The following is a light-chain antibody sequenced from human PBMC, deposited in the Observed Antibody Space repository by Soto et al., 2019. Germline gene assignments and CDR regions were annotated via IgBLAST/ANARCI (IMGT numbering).Light chain of an antibody. CDR3: QQYYSTPLA. Sequence: DTVMTQSPDSLAVSLGERATLSCKSSQSVLYSSNNKNYLAWYQQKPGQPPKLLIYWASTRESGAPDRFSGSGSGTDFTLTISSLQAEDVAVYYCQQYYSTPLAFGPGTKVDIK. CDR1: QSVLYSSNNKNY. CDR2: WAS. J-gene: IGKJ3*01. V-gene: IGKV4-1*01.